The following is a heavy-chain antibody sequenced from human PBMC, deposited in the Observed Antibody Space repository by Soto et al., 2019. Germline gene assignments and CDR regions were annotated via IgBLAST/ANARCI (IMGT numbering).Heavy chain of an antibody. D-gene: IGHD5-12*01. CDR1: GFTFRSYA. CDR2: ISYDGRNE. CDR3: ARGGSDVESSTGVFDY. Sequence: QVQLVESGGGVVQPGRSLRLSCGASGFTFRSYAMHWVRQAPGKGLEWVAVISYDGRNEYYADSVKGRFTISRDSSKSTLHLQMKSLRAEDTAVYYCARGGSDVESSTGVFDYWGQGTPVTVSS. V-gene: IGHV3-30*04. J-gene: IGHJ4*02.